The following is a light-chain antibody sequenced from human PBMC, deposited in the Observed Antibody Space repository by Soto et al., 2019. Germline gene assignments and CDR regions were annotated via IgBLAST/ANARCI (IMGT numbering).Light chain of an antibody. CDR2: GAS. Sequence: EIVMTQSPATLSVSPGERATLSCRASQSVSSNLAWYQQKPGQAPRLLIYGASTRATGIPARFSGSGSGTEFTLTISSLQSEDFAVYYCQQGSNGYTFGQGTKLEIK. J-gene: IGKJ2*01. V-gene: IGKV3-15*01. CDR1: QSVSSN. CDR3: QQGSNGYT.